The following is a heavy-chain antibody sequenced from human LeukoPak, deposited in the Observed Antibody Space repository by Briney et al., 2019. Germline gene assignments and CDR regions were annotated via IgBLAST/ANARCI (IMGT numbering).Heavy chain of an antibody. J-gene: IGHJ4*02. V-gene: IGHV3-48*03. Sequence: GGSLRLSCAASGFTFSSYEMNRVRQAPGKGLEWVSYIDSSGISIYYADSVKGRFTISRDNAKNSLYLQMNSLRAEDTAVYYCARDGYNYGLYFDYWGQGTLVTVSS. CDR3: ARDGYNYGLYFDY. CDR1: GFTFSSYE. CDR2: IDSSGISI. D-gene: IGHD5-18*01.